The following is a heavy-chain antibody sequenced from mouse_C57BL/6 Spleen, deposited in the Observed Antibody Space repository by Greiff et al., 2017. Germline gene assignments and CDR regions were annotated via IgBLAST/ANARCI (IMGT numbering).Heavy chain of an antibody. Sequence: QVQLKQPGAELVMPGASVKLSCKASGYTFTSYWMHWVKQRPGQGLEWIGEIDPSDSYTNYNQKFKGKSTLTVDKSSSTAYMQLSSLTSEDSAVYYCARRGNYAPWFAYWGQGTLVTVSA. V-gene: IGHV1-69*01. J-gene: IGHJ3*01. CDR2: IDPSDSYT. D-gene: IGHD2-1*01. CDR1: GYTFTSYW. CDR3: ARRGNYAPWFAY.